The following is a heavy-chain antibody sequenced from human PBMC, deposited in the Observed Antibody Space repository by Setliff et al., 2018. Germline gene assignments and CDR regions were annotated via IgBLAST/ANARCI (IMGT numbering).Heavy chain of an antibody. CDR2: FDPEDGET. J-gene: IGHJ4*02. V-gene: IGHV1-24*01. CDR3: ATGAGLLWFGEYRDLDY. Sequence: GASVKVSCKVSGYTLTELSMHWVRQAPGKGLEWMGGFDPEDGETIYAQKFQGRVTMTEDTSTDTAYMELSSLRSEDTAVYYCATGAGLLWFGEYRDLDYWGQGTLVTVS. D-gene: IGHD3-10*01. CDR1: GYTLTELS.